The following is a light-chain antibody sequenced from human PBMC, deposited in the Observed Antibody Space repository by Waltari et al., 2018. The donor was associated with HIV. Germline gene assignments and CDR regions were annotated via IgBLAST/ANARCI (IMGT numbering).Light chain of an antibody. J-gene: IGLJ2*01. CDR2: SNN. CDR3: AAWDDSLNGVV. V-gene: IGLV1-44*01. Sequence: QSVLTQPPSASGTPGPRVTISSSGSSPNIGSHTVTWYQQLPGTAPKLLIYSNNQRPSGVPDRFSGSKSGTSASLAISGLQSEDEADYYCAAWDDSLNGVVFGGGTKLTVL. CDR1: SPNIGSHT.